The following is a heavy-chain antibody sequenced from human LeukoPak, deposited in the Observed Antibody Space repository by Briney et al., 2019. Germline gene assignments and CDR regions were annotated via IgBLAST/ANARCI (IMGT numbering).Heavy chain of an antibody. V-gene: IGHV1-2*06. J-gene: IGHJ4*02. Sequence: ASVKVSCKASGDTFTGYYMHWVRQAPGQGLEWMGRINPNSGGTNYAQKFQGRVTMTRDTSISTAYMELSRLRSDDTAVYYCASVYSSSGSGDYWGQGTLVTVSS. CDR2: INPNSGGT. CDR3: ASVYSSSGSGDY. CDR1: GDTFTGYY. D-gene: IGHD6-13*01.